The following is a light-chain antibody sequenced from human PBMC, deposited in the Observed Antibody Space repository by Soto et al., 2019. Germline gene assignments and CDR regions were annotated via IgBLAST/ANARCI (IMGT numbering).Light chain of an antibody. CDR1: SSDVGAYNY. CDR3: CSYAGSYTLV. V-gene: IGLV2-11*01. CDR2: DVS. J-gene: IGLJ3*02. Sequence: HSALTQPRSVSGSPGQSVTISCTGTSSDVGAYNYVSWYQQHPGKVPKLMIYDVSRRPSGVPDRFSGSKSGNTASLTISGLQADDEADYYCCSYAGSYTLVFGGGTTLTVL.